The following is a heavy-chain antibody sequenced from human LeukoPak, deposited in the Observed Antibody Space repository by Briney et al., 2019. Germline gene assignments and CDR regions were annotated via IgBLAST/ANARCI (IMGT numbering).Heavy chain of an antibody. CDR2: IDNDGRDT. J-gene: IGHJ3*02. CDR1: EFTFSNYW. V-gene: IGHV3-74*01. D-gene: IGHD1-14*01. Sequence: GGSLRLSCAASEFTFSNYWMHWVRQAPGEGLVWVSRIDNDGRDTIYADSVKGRFTISRDNGENTLYLQTNSLRAEDTAVYYCARGGYHHGFDIWGQGTLVTVSS. CDR3: ARGGYHHGFDI.